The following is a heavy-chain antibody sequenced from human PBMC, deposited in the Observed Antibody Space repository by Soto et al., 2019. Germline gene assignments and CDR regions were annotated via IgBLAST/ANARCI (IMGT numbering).Heavy chain of an antibody. CDR1: GGSISSGGYY. V-gene: IGHV4-31*03. Sequence: SETLSLTCTVSGGSISSGGYYWSWIRQHPRKGLEWIGYIYYSGSTYYNPSLKSRVTISVDTSKNQFSLKLSSVTAADTAVYYCARVNGERNWFDPWGQGTLVTVS. J-gene: IGHJ5*02. D-gene: IGHD1-1*01. CDR2: IYYSGST. CDR3: ARVNGERNWFDP.